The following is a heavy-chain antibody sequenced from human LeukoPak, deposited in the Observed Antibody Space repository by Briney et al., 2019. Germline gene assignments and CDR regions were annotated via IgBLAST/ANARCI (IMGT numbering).Heavy chain of an antibody. CDR1: GGTFSSYA. V-gene: IGHV1-69*06. J-gene: IGHJ4*02. CDR2: IIPIFGTA. Sequence: ASVKVSCKASGGTFSSYAISWVRQAPGQGLEWMGGIIPIFGTANYAQKFQGRVTITADKSTSTAYMELSSLRSEDTAVYYCARLAAGYCSGGSCSDFDYWGQGTLVTVSS. D-gene: IGHD2-15*01. CDR3: ARLAAGYCSGGSCSDFDY.